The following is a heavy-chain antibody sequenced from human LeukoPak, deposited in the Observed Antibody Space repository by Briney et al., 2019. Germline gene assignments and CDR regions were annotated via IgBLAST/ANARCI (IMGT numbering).Heavy chain of an antibody. Sequence: SGTLSLTCTVSGGSISSGDYYWSWIRQPPGKGLEWIGYIYYSGSTYYNPSLKSRVTISVDTSKNQFSLKLSSVTAADTAVYYCARGSFRYQLPLDYWGQGTLVTVSS. CDR1: GGSISSGDYY. J-gene: IGHJ4*02. CDR3: ARGSFRYQLPLDY. CDR2: IYYSGST. V-gene: IGHV4-30-4*08. D-gene: IGHD2-2*01.